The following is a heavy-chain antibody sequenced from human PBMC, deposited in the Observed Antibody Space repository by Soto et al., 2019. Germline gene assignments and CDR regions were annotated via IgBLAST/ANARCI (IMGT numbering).Heavy chain of an antibody. D-gene: IGHD5-12*01. CDR2: ISSRSSYT. J-gene: IGHJ4*02. V-gene: IGHV3-11*05. CDR3: ARDHHRYSGYDYVDY. CDR1: GFTFSDYY. Sequence: QVQLVESGGGLVKPGGSLSLSCAASGFTFSDYYMSWIRQAPGKGLEGVSYISSRSSYTNYADSVKGRFTISRYNAKNSLYMQMNSLRAEDTAVYYCARDHHRYSGYDYVDYWGQGTLVTVSS.